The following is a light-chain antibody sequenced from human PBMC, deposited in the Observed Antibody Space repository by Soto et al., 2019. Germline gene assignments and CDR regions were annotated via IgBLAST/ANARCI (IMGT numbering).Light chain of an antibody. J-gene: IGLJ1*01. CDR3: CSYAAXTTYV. CDR1: SSDVWSFSL. CDR2: EGS. V-gene: IGLV2-23*01. Sequence: QSFLTQPASVSGSRGQSITISCAGTSSDVWSFSLFSWYQQHPGKVPKLMIYEGSMRPSGVSDRFSGSKSGNTASLTISGLKAEDEADYYWCSYAAXTTYVFGTGTKVT.